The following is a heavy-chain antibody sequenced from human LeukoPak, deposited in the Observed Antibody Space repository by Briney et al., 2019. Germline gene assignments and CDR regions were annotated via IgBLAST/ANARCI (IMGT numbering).Heavy chain of an antibody. CDR3: ARDRGRYCSGGTCYDWFDP. V-gene: IGHV3-20*01. J-gene: IGHJ5*02. CDR2: INWNGGST. D-gene: IGHD2-15*01. CDR1: GFIFDDYG. Sequence: GGSLRLSCEASGFIFDDYGMSWVRQAPGKGLEWVSRINWNGGSTYYADSVKGRFTISRDNAKNSLYLQMNSLRAEDTALYHCARDRGRYCSGGTCYDWFDPWGQGTLVTVSS.